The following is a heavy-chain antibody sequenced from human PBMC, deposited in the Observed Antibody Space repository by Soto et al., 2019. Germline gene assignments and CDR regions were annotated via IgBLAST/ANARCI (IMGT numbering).Heavy chain of an antibody. CDR1: GGSIKMGGYY. V-gene: IGHV4-39*02. J-gene: IGHJ4*02. CDR3: ARLAYRDYST. Sequence: SETLSLTCTVSGGSIKMGGYYWGWIRQPPGKGLEWLATIYYSGTTYYNPSLKSRLTISVDTSKNHFSLDLSSVTAADTAFYYCARLAYRDYSTWGPGTLVTVSA. D-gene: IGHD4-4*01. CDR2: IYYSGTT.